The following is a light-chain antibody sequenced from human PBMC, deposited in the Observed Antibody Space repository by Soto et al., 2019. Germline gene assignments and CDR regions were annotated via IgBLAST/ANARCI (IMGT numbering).Light chain of an antibody. CDR1: QSVSSN. CDR3: QQYGSSGT. V-gene: IGKV3-15*01. Sequence: EIVMTQSPATLSVSPGVRSTLSCRASQSVSSNLAWYQQKPGQAPRLLIHGASTRATGIPAMLSGSGSGTDFTLTISRLEPEDFPVYYCQQYGSSGTFGQGTKVDIK. J-gene: IGKJ1*01. CDR2: GAS.